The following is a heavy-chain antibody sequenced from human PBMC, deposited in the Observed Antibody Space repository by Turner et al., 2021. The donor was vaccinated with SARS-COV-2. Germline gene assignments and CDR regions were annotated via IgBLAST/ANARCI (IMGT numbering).Heavy chain of an antibody. CDR3: AGQLWLRGAFDI. V-gene: IGHV4-31*03. J-gene: IGHJ3*02. Sequence: QVQLQESGPELVKPSQTLSLTCTVSGGSISSGGYYWSWIRQHPGKGLEWIGNIYYSGSTYYNSSLKSRVTISVDTSKNQFSLKLSSVTAADTAVYYCAGQLWLRGAFDIWGQGTMVTVSS. CDR2: IYYSGST. D-gene: IGHD5-18*01. CDR1: GGSISSGGYY.